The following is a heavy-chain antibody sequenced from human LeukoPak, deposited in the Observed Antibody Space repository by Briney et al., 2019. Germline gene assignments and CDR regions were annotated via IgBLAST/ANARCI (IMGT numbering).Heavy chain of an antibody. CDR2: ISYDGSGK. J-gene: IGHJ5*02. CDR1: GFTFSSYG. V-gene: IGHV3-30*18. D-gene: IGHD5-18*01. Sequence: TGRSLRLSCVAFGFTFSSYGIHWVRQAPGKRLEWVAVISYDGSGKEYADSVKGRFTISRDNSKNTVYLQMDSLTTEDTALYYCAKSGYSYGYLDHWGQGTLVTVSS. CDR3: AKSGYSYGYLDH.